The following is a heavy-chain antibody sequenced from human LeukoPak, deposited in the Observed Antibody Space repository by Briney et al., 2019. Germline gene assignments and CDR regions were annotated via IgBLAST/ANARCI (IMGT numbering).Heavy chain of an antibody. CDR1: GGTFSSYG. CDR3: ARGSGTITMVRGVFYGMDV. D-gene: IGHD3-10*01. J-gene: IGHJ6*02. V-gene: IGHV1-69*13. CDR2: IIPIFGTP. Sequence: ASVKASCKASGGTFSSYGISWVRQAPGQGLEWMGGIIPIFGTPNYAQKFQGRVTITADESTSTAYMELSSLRSEDTAVYYCARGSGTITMVRGVFYGMDVWGQGTTVTVSS.